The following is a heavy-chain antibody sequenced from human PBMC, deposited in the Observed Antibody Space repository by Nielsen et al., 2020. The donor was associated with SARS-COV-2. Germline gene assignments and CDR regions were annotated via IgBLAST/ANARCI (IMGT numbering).Heavy chain of an antibody. J-gene: IGHJ3*02. D-gene: IGHD3-9*01. V-gene: IGHV4-39*01. CDR2: VYFSGTT. CDR3: AKQVGALTAYDAFDI. Sequence: SETLSLTCTVSGGSIRTSTLYYWGWIRQPPGKGLEWIGSVYFSGTTYYNPSLASRVNITVDTSKNQFSLKLSSVTAADTAVYYCAKQVGALTAYDAFDIWGQGTMVTVSS. CDR1: GGSIRTSTLYY.